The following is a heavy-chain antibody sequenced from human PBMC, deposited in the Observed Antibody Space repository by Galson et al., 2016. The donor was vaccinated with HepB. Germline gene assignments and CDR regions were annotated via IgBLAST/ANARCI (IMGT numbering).Heavy chain of an antibody. J-gene: IGHJ4*02. CDR3: ARGSPRAHTTVLSGH. D-gene: IGHD4/OR15-4a*01. V-gene: IGHV1-46*01. CDR2: INPSGGST. CDR1: GYTLTNYY. Sequence: SVKVSCKASGYTLTNYYIHWVRQTPGQGLEWMGLINPSGGSTISAQKFQGRVTMTRDTSTSTVDMELNSLRSADTGVYYCARGSPRAHTTVLSGHWGQGTMVAVSS.